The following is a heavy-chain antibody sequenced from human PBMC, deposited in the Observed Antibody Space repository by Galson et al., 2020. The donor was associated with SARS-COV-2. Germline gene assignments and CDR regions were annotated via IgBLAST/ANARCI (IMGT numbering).Heavy chain of an antibody. J-gene: IGHJ6*02. Sequence: ASVKVSCKASGYTFTDYYIHWVRQPPGQGLEWMGWINPTSGGSNYAQKFEGRVTMTRDTSITTAYMELSRLRADDTAVYYCARLRYYDVLAGYIVDVWGQGAMVAVAS. CDR3: ARLRYYDVLAGYIVDV. D-gene: IGHD3-9*01. CDR2: INPTSGGS. CDR1: GYTFTDYY. V-gene: IGHV1-2*02.